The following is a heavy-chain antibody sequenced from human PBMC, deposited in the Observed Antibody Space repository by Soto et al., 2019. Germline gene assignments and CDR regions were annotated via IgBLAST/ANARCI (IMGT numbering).Heavy chain of an antibody. D-gene: IGHD3-10*01. Sequence: QVQLVASGGGVVQPGRSLSLSCAASGFTLSGHGLHWVRQAPGKGLEWVAFVTHDGTERHYPDSVKGRFTITRDISKNTFYLQMNSLRVEDTAMYYCAREKNSGYYRTVDYWGQGTLVTVSS. CDR3: AREKNSGYYRTVDY. CDR2: VTHDGTER. V-gene: IGHV3-30*03. CDR1: GFTLSGHG. J-gene: IGHJ4*02.